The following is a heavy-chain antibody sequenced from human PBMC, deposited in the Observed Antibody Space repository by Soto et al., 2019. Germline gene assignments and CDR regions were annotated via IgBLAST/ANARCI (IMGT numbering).Heavy chain of an antibody. Sequence: ASVKVSCKASGYTFTSYDINWVRQATGQGLEWMGWMNPNSGNTGYAQKFQGRVTMTRNTSISTAYMELSSLRSEDTAVYYCARGTVEYCSSTSCPKVGYYYYMDVWGKGTTVTVSS. CDR2: MNPNSGNT. V-gene: IGHV1-8*01. J-gene: IGHJ6*03. D-gene: IGHD2-2*01. CDR1: GYTFTSYD. CDR3: ARGTVEYCSSTSCPKVGYYYYMDV.